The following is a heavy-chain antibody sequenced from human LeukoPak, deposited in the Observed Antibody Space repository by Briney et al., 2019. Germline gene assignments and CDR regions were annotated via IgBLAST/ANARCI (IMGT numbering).Heavy chain of an antibody. CDR3: AGSYHYYMDV. CDR1: GGSISNYY. Sequence: SETLSLTCTVSGGSISNYYLSGIRQPPGKGLEWIGYISYIGSTKYNPSLKSRVTISEDTSKKQFSLKLSSVTAADTAVYYCAGSYHYYMDVWGKGTTVTVSS. V-gene: IGHV4-59*01. J-gene: IGHJ6*03. CDR2: ISYIGST.